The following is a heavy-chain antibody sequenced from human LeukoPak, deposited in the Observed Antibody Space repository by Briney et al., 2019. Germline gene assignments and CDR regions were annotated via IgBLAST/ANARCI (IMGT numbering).Heavy chain of an antibody. CDR2: IIPIFGTA. V-gene: IGHV1-69*06. D-gene: IGHD6-19*01. CDR3: ARDREWLVLDASALDAFDI. CDR1: GGTFSGYA. Sequence: LVKVSCKASGGTFSGYAISWVRQAPGQGLEWMGGIIPIFGTANYAQKFQGRVTITADKSTSTAYMELSSLRSEDTAVYYCARDREWLVLDASALDAFDIWGQGTMVTVSS. J-gene: IGHJ3*02.